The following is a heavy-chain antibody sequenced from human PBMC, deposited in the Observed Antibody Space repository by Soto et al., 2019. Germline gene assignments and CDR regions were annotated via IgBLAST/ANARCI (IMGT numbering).Heavy chain of an antibody. V-gene: IGHV4-34*01. Sequence: PSETLSLTCAVYGGSFSGYYWSWIRQPPGKGLEWIGEINHSGSTNYNPSLKSRVTISVDTSKNQFSLKLSSVTAADTAVYYCARGPGDVLRFLEWLVSPYYYYMDVWGKGTTVTVSS. D-gene: IGHD3-3*01. CDR3: ARGPGDVLRFLEWLVSPYYYYMDV. CDR1: GGSFSGYY. CDR2: INHSGST. J-gene: IGHJ6*03.